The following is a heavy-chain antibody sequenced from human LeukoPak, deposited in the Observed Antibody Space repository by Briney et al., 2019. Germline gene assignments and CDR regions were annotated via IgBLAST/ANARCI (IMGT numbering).Heavy chain of an antibody. CDR1: GGSISSYY. J-gene: IGHJ4*02. CDR2: IYTSGST. D-gene: IGHD3-9*01. Sequence: SETLSLTCTVSGGSISSYYWSWIRQPAGKGLEWIGRIYTSGSTNYNPSLKSRFTMSVDTSKNHFPLKLSSVTAADTAVYCGARQYYDILTGYYIFDYWGQGTLVTVSS. CDR3: ARQYYDILTGYYIFDY. V-gene: IGHV4-4*07.